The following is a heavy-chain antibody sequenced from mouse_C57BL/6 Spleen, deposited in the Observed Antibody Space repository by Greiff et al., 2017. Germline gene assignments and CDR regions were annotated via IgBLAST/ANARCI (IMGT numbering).Heavy chain of an antibody. CDR1: GYTFTSYW. D-gene: IGHD2-2*01. Sequence: VQLQQSGAELVKPGASVKLSCKASGYTFTSYWMHWVKQRPGRGLEWIGRIDPNSGGTKYNEKFKSKATLTVDKPSSTAYMQLSSLTSEDSAVYYCARGGSYGYDEGYYFDYWGQGTTLTVSS. CDR3: ARGGSYGYDEGYYFDY. V-gene: IGHV1-72*01. J-gene: IGHJ2*01. CDR2: IDPNSGGT.